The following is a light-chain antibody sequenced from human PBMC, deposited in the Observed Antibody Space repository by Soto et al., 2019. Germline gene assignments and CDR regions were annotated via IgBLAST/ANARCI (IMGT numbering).Light chain of an antibody. CDR3: QKTDSTPFT. CDR2: AAS. V-gene: IGKV1-39*01. CDR1: QTISNY. J-gene: IGKJ3*01. Sequence: DIQMTQSPSSLSASVGDRVTINCRASQTISNYLNWYQEKPGKAPKLLIYAASNLQSGVPSRFSGGGSGTKFTLPISNLQPEDFATYYCQKTDSTPFTFGPGTKVDI.